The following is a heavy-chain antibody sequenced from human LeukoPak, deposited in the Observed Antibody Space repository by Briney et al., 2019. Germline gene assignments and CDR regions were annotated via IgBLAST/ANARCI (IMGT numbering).Heavy chain of an antibody. CDR3: AKVGDTAMVLDY. V-gene: IGHV3-9*01. CDR1: GFTVSSNY. Sequence: PGGSLRLSCAASGFTVSSNYMSWVRQAPGMGLEWVSGISWNSGSIGYADSVKGRFTISRDNAKNSLYLQMNSLRAEDTALYYCAKVGDTAMVLDYWGQGTLVTVSS. D-gene: IGHD5-18*01. J-gene: IGHJ4*02. CDR2: ISWNSGSI.